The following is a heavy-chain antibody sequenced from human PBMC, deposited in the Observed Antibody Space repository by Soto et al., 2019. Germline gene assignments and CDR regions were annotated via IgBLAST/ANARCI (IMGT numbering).Heavy chain of an antibody. CDR3: AKSTLYCTNGGCFVLDY. V-gene: IGHV3-30*18. Sequence: QVQVVESGGDAVQPGRSLRLSCAASGFTFSNYGMHWVRQAPGKGLEWVAVISNDGSKQYYGDSVKGRFTISRDNSKSTVYLQMNSLRAEDTAVYFCAKSTLYCTNGGCFVLDYWGQGTLVTVSS. CDR1: GFTFSNYG. CDR2: ISNDGSKQ. D-gene: IGHD2-8*01. J-gene: IGHJ4*02.